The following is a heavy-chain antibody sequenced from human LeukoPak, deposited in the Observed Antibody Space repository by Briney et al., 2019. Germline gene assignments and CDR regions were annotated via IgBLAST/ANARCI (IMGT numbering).Heavy chain of an antibody. CDR3: ARVVGSYYFDY. J-gene: IGHJ4*02. CDR2: ISSSSSYI. CDR1: GFTFSSYS. V-gene: IGHV3-21*01. D-gene: IGHD1-26*01. Sequence: PGGSLRLSCAASGFTFSSYSMNWVRQAPAKGLEWVSSISSSSSYIYYADSVKGRFTISRDNAKNSLYLQMNSLRAEDTAVYYCARVVGSYYFDYWGQGTLVTVSS.